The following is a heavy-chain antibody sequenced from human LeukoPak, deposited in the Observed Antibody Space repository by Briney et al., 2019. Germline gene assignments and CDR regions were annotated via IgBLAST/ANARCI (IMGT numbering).Heavy chain of an antibody. Sequence: ASVKVSCKASGYTFTSYYMHWVRQAPGQGLEWMGIINPSGGSTSYALKFQGRVTMTRDTSTSTVYMELSSLRSEDTAVYYCARGGVRTGIQLWEFGYWGQGTLVTVSS. CDR2: INPSGGST. V-gene: IGHV1-46*01. CDR1: GYTFTSYY. J-gene: IGHJ4*02. CDR3: ARGGVRTGIQLWEFGY. D-gene: IGHD5-18*01.